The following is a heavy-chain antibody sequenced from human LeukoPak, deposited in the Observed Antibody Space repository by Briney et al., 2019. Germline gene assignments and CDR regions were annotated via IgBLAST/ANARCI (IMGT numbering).Heavy chain of an antibody. V-gene: IGHV3-53*05. CDR1: GFTVSSNY. CDR3: ARARGTAMPYNWFDP. D-gene: IGHD5-18*01. J-gene: IGHJ5*02. CDR2: IYSGGST. Sequence: GGSLRLSCAASGFTVSSNYMSWVRQAPGKGLEWVSVIYSGGSTYYADSVKGRFTISRDNSKNTLYLQMNSLRAEDTAVYYCARARGTAMPYNWFDPWGQGTLVTVSS.